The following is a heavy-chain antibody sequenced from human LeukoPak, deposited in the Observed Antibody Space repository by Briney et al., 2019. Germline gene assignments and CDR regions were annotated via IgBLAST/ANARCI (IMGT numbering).Heavy chain of an antibody. J-gene: IGHJ5*02. D-gene: IGHD3-3*01. CDR1: GYTFTSYD. CDR3: ARSRGGRYYDFWSGYYLNWFDP. V-gene: IGHV1-8*03. Sequence: ASVKVSCKASGYTFTSYDINWVRQATGQGLEWMGWMNPNSGNTGYAQKFQGRVTITRNTSISTAYMELSSLRSEDTAVYYCARSRGGRYYDFWSGYYLNWFDPWGQGTLVTVSS. CDR2: MNPNSGNT.